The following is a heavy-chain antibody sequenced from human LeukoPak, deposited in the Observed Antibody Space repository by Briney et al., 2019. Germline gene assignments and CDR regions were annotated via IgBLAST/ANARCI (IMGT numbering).Heavy chain of an antibody. D-gene: IGHD2-2*01. CDR2: IRYDGSNK. CDR1: GFTFSSYG. V-gene: IGHV3-30*02. J-gene: IGHJ4*02. Sequence: PGGSLRLSCAASGFTFSSYGMHWVRQAPGKGLEWVAFIRYDGSNKYYADSVKGRFTISRDNSKNTLYLQMNSLRAEDTAVYYCAKDWWGYCSSTSCQSYFDXWGQGTLVTVSS. CDR3: AKDWWGYCSSTSCQSYFDX.